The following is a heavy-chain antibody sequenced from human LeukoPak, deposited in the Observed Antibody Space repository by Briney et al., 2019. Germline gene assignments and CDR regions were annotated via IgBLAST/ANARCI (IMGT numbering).Heavy chain of an antibody. Sequence: SETLSLTCTVSGGSISGYFRSWIRQPPGKGLEWIANVYYSGSTNYNPSLKTRVTISVDTSRNQFSLKLSSVTAADTAVYYCARAVAAAGSYWGQGTVVTVSS. CDR3: ARAVAAAGSY. CDR1: GGSISGYF. CDR2: VYYSGST. D-gene: IGHD6-13*01. J-gene: IGHJ4*02. V-gene: IGHV4-59*13.